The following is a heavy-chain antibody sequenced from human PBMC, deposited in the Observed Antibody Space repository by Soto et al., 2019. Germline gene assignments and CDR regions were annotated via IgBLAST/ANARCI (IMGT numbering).Heavy chain of an antibody. J-gene: IGHJ4*02. Sequence: EVQLVESGGGLVQPGGSLRLSCVGSGFTFRGYWMHWVRQAPVKGLVWFSRIDSDGSITTYADSVRGRFTVSRDNARNTLYLQMNSLRAEDTAVYYCTRGGVAATTYWGQGTLVTVSS. D-gene: IGHD6-13*01. CDR2: IDSDGSIT. CDR3: TRGGVAATTY. V-gene: IGHV3-74*01. CDR1: GFTFRGYW.